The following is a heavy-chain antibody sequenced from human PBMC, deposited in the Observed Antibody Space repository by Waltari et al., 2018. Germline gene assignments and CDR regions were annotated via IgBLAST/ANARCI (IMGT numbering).Heavy chain of an antibody. D-gene: IGHD2-21*01. V-gene: IGHV3-21*06. Sequence: LVESGGGLGKPGGSLRLSCSVPGFIFNNYTMIWVRQAPGQGLEWVASVSGRSSYIFYGDSVKGRFLISRDNSQNSLYLQMNRLRAGDTGVYYCARGPMVVAPTLVDNWGQGTLVTVSS. J-gene: IGHJ4*02. CDR2: VSGRSSYI. CDR1: GFIFNNYT. CDR3: ARGPMVVAPTLVDN.